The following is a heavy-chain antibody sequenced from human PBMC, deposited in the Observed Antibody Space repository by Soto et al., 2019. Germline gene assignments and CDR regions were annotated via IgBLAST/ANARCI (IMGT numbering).Heavy chain of an antibody. CDR1: GGTFRTES. D-gene: IGHD2-21*01. V-gene: IGHV1-69*13. Sequence: QVHLVQSGAEVKKPGSSVKVSCKYSGGTFRTESINWVRQAPGQGLEWMGGILPFFGTADYAPRLQGRVTITADGTTTTAYMELSSLTSQDTAVYFCARGHEYGGNSDDFDVWGQGTMVTVSS. CDR3: ARGHEYGGNSDDFDV. CDR2: ILPFFGTA. J-gene: IGHJ3*01.